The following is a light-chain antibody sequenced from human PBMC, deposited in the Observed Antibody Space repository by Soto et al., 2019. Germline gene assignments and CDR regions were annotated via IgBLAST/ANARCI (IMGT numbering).Light chain of an antibody. V-gene: IGLV8-61*01. J-gene: IGLJ2*01. CDR2: STN. CDR1: SGSVSTSYY. Sequence: QAVVTQEPSFSVSPGGTVTLTCGLSSGSVSTSYYPSWYQQTPGQAPRTLIYSTNTRSSGVPDRFSGSIPGNKAALTITGAQADDESDYYCVLYMGSGSVVFGGWTKLTFL. CDR3: VLYMGSGSVV.